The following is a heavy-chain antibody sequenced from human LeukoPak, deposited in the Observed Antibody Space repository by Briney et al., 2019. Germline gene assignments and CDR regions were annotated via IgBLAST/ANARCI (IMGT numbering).Heavy chain of an antibody. CDR1: GFTFSSYA. Sequence: GGSLRLSCAASGFTFSSYAMSWVRQAPGKGLEWVTAISGSGGSTYYADSVKGRFTISRDNSKNTLYLQMNSLRAEDTAVYYCAKALLSSSRADYFDYWGQGTLVTVSS. J-gene: IGHJ4*02. CDR2: ISGSGGST. CDR3: AKALLSSSRADYFDY. V-gene: IGHV3-23*01. D-gene: IGHD6-6*01.